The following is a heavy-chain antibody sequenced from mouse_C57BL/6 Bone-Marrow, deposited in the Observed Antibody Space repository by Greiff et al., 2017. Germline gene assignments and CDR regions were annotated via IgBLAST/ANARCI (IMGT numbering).Heavy chain of an antibody. CDR2: IDPSDSET. J-gene: IGHJ1*03. V-gene: IGHV1-52*01. Sequence: QVQLQQPGAELVRPGSSVKLSCKASGYTFTSYWMHWVKQRPIQGLEWIGNIDPSDSETHYNQKFKDKATLTVDKSSSTAYMQLRSRTSEASAVYYCARGSYDYGGYFDVWGTGTTVTVSS. CDR3: ARGSYDYGGYFDV. D-gene: IGHD2-4*01. CDR1: GYTFTSYW.